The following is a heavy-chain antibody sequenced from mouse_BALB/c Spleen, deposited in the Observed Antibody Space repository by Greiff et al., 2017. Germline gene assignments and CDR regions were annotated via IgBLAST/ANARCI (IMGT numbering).Heavy chain of an antibody. CDR3: ARAPYGNYDY. CDR1: GFTFSSYA. Sequence: DVKLVESGGGLVKPGGSLKLSCAASGFTFSSYAMSWVRQTPEKRLEWVASISSGGSTYYPDSVKGRFTISRDNARNILYLQMSSLRSEDTAMYYCARAPYGNYDYWGQGTTLTVSS. J-gene: IGHJ2*01. CDR2: ISSGGST. V-gene: IGHV5-6-5*01. D-gene: IGHD2-1*01.